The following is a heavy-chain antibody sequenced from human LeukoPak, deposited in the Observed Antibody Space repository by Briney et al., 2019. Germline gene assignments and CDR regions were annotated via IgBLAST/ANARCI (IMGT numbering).Heavy chain of an antibody. V-gene: IGHV3-30-3*01. Sequence: GGSLRLSCAASGFTFRSYAMHWVRQAPGKGLEWVAVISYDGDDGSNIYYADSVKGRFTISRDNSKSTLYLQMNSLRPEDTAVYYCARAGVNPPDYTFHVRAPAPTVTFSS. CDR3: ARAGVNPPDYTFHV. J-gene: IGHJ3*01. D-gene: IGHD3-10*01. CDR1: GFTFRSYA. CDR2: ISYDGDDGSNI.